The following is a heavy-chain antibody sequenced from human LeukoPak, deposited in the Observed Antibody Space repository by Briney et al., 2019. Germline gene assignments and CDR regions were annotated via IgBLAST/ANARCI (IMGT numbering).Heavy chain of an antibody. CDR3: ARGRHYYGSGSYLV. V-gene: IGHV1-2*02. Sequence: ASVTVSFKASGYTFTGYYMHWVRQPPGQGLEWMGWINPNSGGTNYAQKFQGRGTMTRDTSISTAYMELSRLRSDNTAVYYCARGRHYYGSGSYLVWGQGTLVTVSS. CDR2: INPNSGGT. CDR1: GYTFTGYY. J-gene: IGHJ4*02. D-gene: IGHD3-10*01.